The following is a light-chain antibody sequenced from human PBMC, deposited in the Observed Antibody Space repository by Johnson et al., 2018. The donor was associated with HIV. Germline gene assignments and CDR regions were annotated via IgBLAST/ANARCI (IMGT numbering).Light chain of an antibody. V-gene: IGLV1-51*02. CDR3: GTWDNSLSVFV. CDR2: ENN. CDR1: IANIGNNY. J-gene: IGLJ1*01. Sequence: QSVLTQPPSVSAAPGQRVTISCSGGIANIGNNYVSWYQQLPGTVTQLLISENNKRPSGIPDRFSGSKSGTSATLGITGLQTGDDADYYCGTWDNSLSVFVFGTGTKVTVL.